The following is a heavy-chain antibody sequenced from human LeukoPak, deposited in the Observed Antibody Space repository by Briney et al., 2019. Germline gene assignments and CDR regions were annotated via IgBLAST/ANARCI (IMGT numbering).Heavy chain of an antibody. J-gene: IGHJ4*02. CDR3: AAMTGIAVAGTAY. V-gene: IGHV4-59*01. CDR1: GGSISGYY. D-gene: IGHD6-19*01. CDR2: IYYSGST. Sequence: SETLSLTCTVSGGSISGYYWSWIRQPPGKGLEWIGYIYYSGSTNYNPSLKSRVTISVDTSKNQFSLKLSSVTAADTAVYYCAAMTGIAVAGTAYWGQGTLVTVSS.